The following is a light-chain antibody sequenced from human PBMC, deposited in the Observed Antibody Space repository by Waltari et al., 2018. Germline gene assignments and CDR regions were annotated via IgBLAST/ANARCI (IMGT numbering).Light chain of an antibody. Sequence: QSVLTQPSSASGTPGQRVTISCSGSSSNIGTNTVNWYQHLPGTAPKVLIYSVNQRHSGVPNRFSGSKSGTSASLAIVGLQSEDEADYFCVAWDDSLNAYVFGTGTKVTVL. V-gene: IGLV1-44*01. CDR3: VAWDDSLNAYV. CDR2: SVN. CDR1: SSNIGTNT. J-gene: IGLJ1*01.